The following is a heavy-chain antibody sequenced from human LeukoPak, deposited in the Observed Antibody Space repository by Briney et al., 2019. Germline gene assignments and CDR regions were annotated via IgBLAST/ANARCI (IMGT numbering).Heavy chain of an antibody. D-gene: IGHD1-14*01. J-gene: IGHJ3*02. CDR1: GFTFSSYA. V-gene: IGHV3-64*04. CDR2: ISVNGGST. Sequence: GGSLRLSCSASGFTFSSYALHWVRQAPGKGLVYVSAISVNGGSTYYADSVKGRFTISRDNAKNSLYLQMNSLGAEDTAMYYCARGGWREPDALDIWGQGTMVTVSS. CDR3: ARGGWREPDALDI.